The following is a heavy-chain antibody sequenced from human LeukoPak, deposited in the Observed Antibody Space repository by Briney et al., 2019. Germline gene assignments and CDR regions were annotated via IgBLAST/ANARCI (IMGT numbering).Heavy chain of an antibody. CDR1: GFTFSNYW. CDR3: VRGQIGVSVIVH. J-gene: IGHJ5*02. V-gene: IGHV3-74*01. D-gene: IGHD5/OR15-5a*01. Sequence: GGSLRLSCAASGFTFSNYWMHWVRQVPGKGLVWVSRIKGDGSETNYAASVKGRFTISRDNAKNTLFLQMSSLRVEDTAVYYCVRGQIGVSVIVHWGQGTLVTVSS. CDR2: IKGDGSET.